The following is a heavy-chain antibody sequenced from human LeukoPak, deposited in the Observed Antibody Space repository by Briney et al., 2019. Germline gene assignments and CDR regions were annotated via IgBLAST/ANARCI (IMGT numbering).Heavy chain of an antibody. D-gene: IGHD5-12*01. CDR3: AKDSIVATIRGLYFDY. CDR1: GFTVSSNY. Sequence: PGGSLRLSCAASGFTVSSNYMSWVRQAPGKGLEWVSAISGSGGSTYYADSVKGRFTISRDNSKNTLYLQMNSLRAEDTAVYYCAKDSIVATIRGLYFDYWGQGTLVTVSS. V-gene: IGHV3-23*01. J-gene: IGHJ4*02. CDR2: ISGSGGST.